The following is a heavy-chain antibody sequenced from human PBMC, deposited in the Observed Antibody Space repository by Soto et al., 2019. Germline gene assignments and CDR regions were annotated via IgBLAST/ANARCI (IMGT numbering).Heavy chain of an antibody. V-gene: IGHV1-2*02. Sequence: QVQLVQSGAEVKKPGASVKVSCETSGYTFTGQYVHWVRLAPGQGLECLGCINPYSGTTNNGEKFKGRVPVPRDLSLSLVYMELDRMRSDDTAVYFCARGQDMGTYSRVLDYWGQGPLVTVSS. CDR1: GYTFTGQY. D-gene: IGHD2-15*01. CDR2: INPYSGTT. CDR3: ARGQDMGTYSRVLDY. J-gene: IGHJ4*02.